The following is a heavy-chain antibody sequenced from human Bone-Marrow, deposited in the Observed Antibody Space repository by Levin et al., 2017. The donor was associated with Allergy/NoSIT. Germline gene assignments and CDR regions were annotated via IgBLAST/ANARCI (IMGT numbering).Heavy chain of an antibody. D-gene: IGHD3-10*02. Sequence: PGGSLRLSCAASGFTFSNYGMHWVRQAPGKGLEWVAVISYDGNNKYYAESVKGRFTISRDNSKNTLYLQMNSLRAEDTAVYYCAKTVFFDGSGTSADDWGQGTLVTVSS. V-gene: IGHV3-30*18. CDR1: GFTFSNYG. CDR3: AKTVFFDGSGTSADD. CDR2: ISYDGNNK. J-gene: IGHJ4*02.